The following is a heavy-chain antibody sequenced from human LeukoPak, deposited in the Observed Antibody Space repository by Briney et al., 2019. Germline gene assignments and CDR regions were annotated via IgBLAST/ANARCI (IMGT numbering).Heavy chain of an antibody. D-gene: IGHD6-13*01. CDR1: GFTFSSYG. CDR2: IRYDGSNK. CDR3: AKDRAAAGSVYYFDY. J-gene: IGHJ4*02. Sequence: GGSQRLSCAASGFTFSSYGMHWVRQAPGKGLEWVAFIRYDGSNKYYADSVKGRFTISRDNSKNTLYLQMNSLRAEDTAVYYCAKDRAAAGSVYYFDYWGQGTLVTVSS. V-gene: IGHV3-30*02.